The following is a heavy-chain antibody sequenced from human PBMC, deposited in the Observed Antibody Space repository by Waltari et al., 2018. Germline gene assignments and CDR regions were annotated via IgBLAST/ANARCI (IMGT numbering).Heavy chain of an antibody. V-gene: IGHV1-3*01. D-gene: IGHD6-6*01. CDR2: SNAGNGNT. CDR1: GYTFTSYA. Sequence: QVQLVQSGAEVKKPGASVKVSCKASGYTFTSYAMHWVRQAPGQRLEWMGWSNAGNGNTKYSQKFQGRVTITRDTSASTAYMELSSLRSEDTAVYYCARPYSSSTRFDYWGQGTLVTVSS. J-gene: IGHJ4*02. CDR3: ARPYSSSTRFDY.